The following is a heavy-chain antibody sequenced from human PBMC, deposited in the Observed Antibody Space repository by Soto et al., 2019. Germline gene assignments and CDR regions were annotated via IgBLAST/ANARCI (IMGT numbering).Heavy chain of an antibody. CDR3: ARVGEQQVEDY. J-gene: IGHJ4*02. V-gene: IGHV3-33*01. CDR2: VWYDGSNK. Sequence: SGGSLRLSCAAAGFTFSSYGMHWVLQAPGKRLEWVADVWYDGSNKYYADSVRGRFTICRDYSRNTLYLQMNSLRVEETALSYCARVGEQQVEDYWGQGTLVTISS. CDR1: GFTFSSYG. D-gene: IGHD6-13*01.